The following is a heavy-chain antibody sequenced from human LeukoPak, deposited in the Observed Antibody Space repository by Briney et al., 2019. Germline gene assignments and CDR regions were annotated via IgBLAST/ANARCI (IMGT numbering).Heavy chain of an antibody. V-gene: IGHV4-59*01. CDR2: IYYSGST. CDR3: ARDLGTIFGNWFDP. J-gene: IGHJ5*02. CDR1: GGSISSYY. Sequence: SETLSLTCTVSGGSISSYYWSWIRRPPGKGLEWIGYIYYSGSTNYNPSLKSRVTISVDTSKNQFSLKLSSVTAADTAVYYCARDLGTIFGNWFDPWGQGTLVTVSS. D-gene: IGHD3-3*01.